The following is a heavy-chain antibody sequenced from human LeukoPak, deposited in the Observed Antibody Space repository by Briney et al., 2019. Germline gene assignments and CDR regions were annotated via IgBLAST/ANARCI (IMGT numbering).Heavy chain of an antibody. J-gene: IGHJ4*02. Sequence: SQTLSLTCTVSGGSISSGGYYWSWIRQPPGKGLEWIGYIYHSGSTYYNPSLKSRVTISVDRSKNQFSLKLSSVTAADTAVYYCARVRELLSFFFDYWGQGTLVTVSS. CDR2: IYHSGST. CDR1: GGSISSGGYY. D-gene: IGHD2-2*01. CDR3: ARVRELLSFFFDY. V-gene: IGHV4-30-2*01.